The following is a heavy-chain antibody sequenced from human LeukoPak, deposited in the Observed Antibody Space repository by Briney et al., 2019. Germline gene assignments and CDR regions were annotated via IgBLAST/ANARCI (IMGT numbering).Heavy chain of an antibody. D-gene: IGHD3-22*01. CDR3: AASGFPIAMMDY. Sequence: AVTVSRKSSLCTFTSSAKQWVGQARGQRREWIGGIVVGSGKTNYAKKFQDRVTITRDMSTSTAYMELSSLSSEDAAVYYCAASGFPIAMMDYWGQGTLVTVSS. CDR1: LCTFTSSA. J-gene: IGHJ4*02. V-gene: IGHV1-58*02. CDR2: IVVGSGKT.